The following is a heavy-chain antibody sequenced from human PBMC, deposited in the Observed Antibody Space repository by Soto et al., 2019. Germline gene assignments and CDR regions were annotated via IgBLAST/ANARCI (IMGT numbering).Heavy chain of an antibody. CDR1: GFTFDDYA. D-gene: IGHD6-19*01. CDR2: ISWNSGSI. J-gene: IGHJ5*02. CDR3: AKDVGYSSGRYGA. V-gene: IGHV3-9*01. Sequence: EVQLVESGGGLVQPGRSLRLSCAASGFTFDDYAMHWVRQAPGKGLEWVSGISWNSGSIGYAESVKGRFTISRENAKNSLYLPMNRLRAEDTALYYCAKDVGYSSGRYGAWGQGTLVTVSS.